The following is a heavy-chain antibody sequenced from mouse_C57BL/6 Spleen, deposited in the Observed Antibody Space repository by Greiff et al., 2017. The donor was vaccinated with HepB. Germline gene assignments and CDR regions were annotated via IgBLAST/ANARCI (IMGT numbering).Heavy chain of an antibody. J-gene: IGHJ1*03. Sequence: EVQLQESGEGLVKPGGSLKLSCAASGFTFSSYAMSWVRQTPEKRLEWVAYISSGGDYIYYADTVKGRFTISRDNARNTLYLQMSSLKSEDTAMYYCTRENDGYLHWYFDVWGTGTTVTVSS. CDR2: ISSGGDYI. CDR3: TRENDGYLHWYFDV. V-gene: IGHV5-9-1*02. CDR1: GFTFSSYA. D-gene: IGHD2-3*01.